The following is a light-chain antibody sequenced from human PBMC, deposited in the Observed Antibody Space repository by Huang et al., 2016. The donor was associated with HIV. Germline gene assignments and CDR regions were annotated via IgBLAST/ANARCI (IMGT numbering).Light chain of an antibody. V-gene: IGKV1D-16*01. J-gene: IGKJ4*01. CDR2: AAS. CDR1: QGISSW. CDR3: QQYNFYPLT. Sequence: DIQMTQSPSSLSASIGDRVTITCRASQGISSWLAWYQQKPEKAPKSLIDAASSVQSGVPSRFSGSGSGTDFTLTISSLQPEDFATYYCQQYNFYPLTFGGGTKVEIK.